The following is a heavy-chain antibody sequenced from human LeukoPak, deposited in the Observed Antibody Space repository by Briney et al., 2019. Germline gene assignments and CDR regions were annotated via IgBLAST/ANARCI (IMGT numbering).Heavy chain of an antibody. CDR2: IVWTGTDV. V-gene: IGHV3-21*01. D-gene: IGHD6-19*01. J-gene: IGHJ4*02. CDR1: GFTFNTYS. CDR3: ELDGDGWSRDH. Sequence: RRSLRLSCVASGFTFNTYSMNWVRQAPGGGLEWVSLIVWTGTDVFYADSVKGRFTVSRDKPKNSAYLQIDSLRVEDTAMNYRELDGDGWSRDHWGQGTLVTVSS.